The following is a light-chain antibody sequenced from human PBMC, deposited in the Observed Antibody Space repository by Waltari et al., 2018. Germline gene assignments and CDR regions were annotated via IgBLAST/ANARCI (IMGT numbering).Light chain of an antibody. CDR3: SVSYSGHVI. CDR2: DTS. Sequence: QVVVTQEPSLTVSPGGTVTLTCGSSTGAVTSGQFPYWFLQKPGQAPRTLVYDTSNKHSWTPARFSGSLLGGKAALTLSGAQPEDEAEYYCSVSYSGHVILGGGTKLTVL. J-gene: IGLJ2*01. V-gene: IGLV7-46*01. CDR1: TGAVTSGQF.